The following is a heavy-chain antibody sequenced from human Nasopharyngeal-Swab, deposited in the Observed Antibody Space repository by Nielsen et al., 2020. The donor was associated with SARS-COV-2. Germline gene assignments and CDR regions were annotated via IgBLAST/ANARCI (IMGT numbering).Heavy chain of an antibody. CDR2: IYYSGST. CDR3: ARVFKESSFSSSSGPFDY. V-gene: IGHV4-39*07. CDR1: GGSISSSSYY. Sequence: SETLSLTCTVSGGSISSSSYYWGWIRQPPGKGLEWIGSIYYSGSTNYNPSLKSRVTISVDTSKNQFSLKLSSVTAADTAVYYCARVFKESSFSSSSGPFDYGGQGTLVTVSS. J-gene: IGHJ4*02. D-gene: IGHD6-6*01.